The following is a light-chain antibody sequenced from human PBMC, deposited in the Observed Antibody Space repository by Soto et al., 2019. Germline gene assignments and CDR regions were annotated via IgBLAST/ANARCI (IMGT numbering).Light chain of an antibody. J-gene: IGKJ3*01. CDR1: QSVSSN. CDR3: QQYNNWPFT. CDR2: GAS. Sequence: EIVMTQSPATLSVSPGERATLSCRASQSVSSNLAWYQQKPGQAPRLLIYGASTRATGIPARFSGSGSGTEFTLTISSLQSADFAVYYCQQYNNWPFTFGPGTKVDI. V-gene: IGKV3-15*01.